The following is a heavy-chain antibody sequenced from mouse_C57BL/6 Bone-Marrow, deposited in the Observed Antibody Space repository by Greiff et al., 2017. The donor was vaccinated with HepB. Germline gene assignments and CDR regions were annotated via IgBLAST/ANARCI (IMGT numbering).Heavy chain of an antibody. J-gene: IGHJ2*01. CDR3: ARSGDWDYYYGSRYYFDY. CDR1: GYTFTSYW. Sequence: QVQLQQPGTELVKPGASVKLSCKASGYTFTSYWMHWVKQRPGQGLEWIGNINPSNGGTDYNEKFKSKATLTVDKSSSTAYMQLSSLTSEDSAVYYCARSGDWDYYYGSRYYFDYWGQGTTLTVSS. D-gene: IGHD1-1*01. CDR2: INPSNGGT. V-gene: IGHV1-53*01.